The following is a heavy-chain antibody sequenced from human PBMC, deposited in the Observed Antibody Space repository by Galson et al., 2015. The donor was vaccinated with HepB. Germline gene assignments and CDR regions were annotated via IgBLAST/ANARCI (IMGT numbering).Heavy chain of an antibody. Sequence: SVKVSCKASGGSFLSYAFTWVRQAPGQGLEWMGGIIPIFDTVNYAQKLQGRVTINADDSTSTGYMELSGLRSEDTAVYYCASGLYYDSSKYPPVEYWGQGTLVTVSS. D-gene: IGHD3-22*01. J-gene: IGHJ4*02. V-gene: IGHV1-69*13. CDR2: IIPIFDTV. CDR1: GGSFLSYA. CDR3: ASGLYYDSSKYPPVEY.